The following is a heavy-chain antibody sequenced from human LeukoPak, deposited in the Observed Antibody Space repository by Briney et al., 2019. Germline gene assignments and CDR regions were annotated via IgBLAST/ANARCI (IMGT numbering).Heavy chain of an antibody. V-gene: IGHV3-9*01. D-gene: IGHD3-22*01. CDR2: ISWNSGSI. Sequence: GGSLRLSCAASGFTFDDYAMHWVRQAPGKGLVWVSGISWNSGSIGYADSVKGRFTISRDNAKNSLYLQMNSLRAEDTAVYYCAKEYYYDSSGSLEADYWGQGTLVTVSS. J-gene: IGHJ4*02. CDR3: AKEYYYDSSGSLEADY. CDR1: GFTFDDYA.